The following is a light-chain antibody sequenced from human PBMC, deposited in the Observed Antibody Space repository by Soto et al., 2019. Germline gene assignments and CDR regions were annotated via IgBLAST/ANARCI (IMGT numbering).Light chain of an antibody. J-gene: IGKJ4*01. CDR2: AAS. V-gene: IGKV1-39*01. CDR1: QNIINF. CDR3: QHGYSTPLT. Sequence: DIQMKQCPSYLSASVGDRVSITWRGSQNIINFLNWYQGRPGKAPNLPIHAASTLQSGVPSRFSGSGSGTDSTTTLSSLQPAAVATSFCQHGYSTPLTVGGGTKVDI.